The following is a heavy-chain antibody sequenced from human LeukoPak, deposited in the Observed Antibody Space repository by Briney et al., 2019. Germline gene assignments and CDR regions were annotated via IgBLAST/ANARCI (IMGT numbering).Heavy chain of an antibody. CDR1: GGSFSGYY. Sequence: SETLSLTCAVYGGSFSGYYWSWIRQPPGKGLEWIGEINHSGSTNYNPSPKSRVTISVDTSKNQFSLKLSSVTAADTAVYYCARLVTVTTANWFDPWGQGTLVTVSS. CDR3: ARLVTVTTANWFDP. D-gene: IGHD4-17*01. V-gene: IGHV4-34*01. J-gene: IGHJ5*02. CDR2: INHSGST.